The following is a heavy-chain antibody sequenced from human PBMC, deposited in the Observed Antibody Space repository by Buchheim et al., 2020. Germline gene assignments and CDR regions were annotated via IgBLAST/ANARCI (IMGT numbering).Heavy chain of an antibody. J-gene: IGHJ5*02. V-gene: IGHV3-7*01. CDR3: ARAHYNNFLKWFDP. CDR1: GFTFSNYW. Sequence: EVQLTESGGGLVQPGGSLRLSCAASGFTFSNYWMSWVRQAPGKGLEWVANIKQDGSEKYYVDSVKGRFAISRDNAKKSLYLQMNSLRAEDTAVYYCARAHYNNFLKWFDPWGQGTL. CDR2: IKQDGSEK. D-gene: IGHD4-11*01.